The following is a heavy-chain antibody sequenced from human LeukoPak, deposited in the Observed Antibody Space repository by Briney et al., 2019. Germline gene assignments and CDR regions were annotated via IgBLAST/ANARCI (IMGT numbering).Heavy chain of an antibody. Sequence: GGSLRLSCAASGFTFSTYGMTWVRQAPGKGLEWVSAISGSGGSTYYADSVKGRFTISRDNSKNTLYLQMNSLRAEDTAVYYCAKRRGLELLYYYYMDVWGKGTTVTVSS. V-gene: IGHV3-23*01. D-gene: IGHD1-7*01. CDR3: AKRRGLELLYYYYMDV. CDR1: GFTFSTYG. CDR2: ISGSGGST. J-gene: IGHJ6*03.